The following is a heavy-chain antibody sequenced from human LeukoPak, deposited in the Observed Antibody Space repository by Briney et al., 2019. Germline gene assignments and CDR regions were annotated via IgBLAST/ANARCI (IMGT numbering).Heavy chain of an antibody. CDR1: GFTFGSYW. CDR3: ARDNGGDSSGYSLDY. CDR2: IKQDGSEK. Sequence: GGSLRLSCAASGFTFGSYWMSWVRQAPGKGLEWVANIKQDGSEKYYVDSVKGRFTISRDNAKNSLYLQMNSLRAEDTAVYYCARDNGGDSSGYSLDYWGQGTLVTVSS. V-gene: IGHV3-7*03. D-gene: IGHD3-22*01. J-gene: IGHJ4*02.